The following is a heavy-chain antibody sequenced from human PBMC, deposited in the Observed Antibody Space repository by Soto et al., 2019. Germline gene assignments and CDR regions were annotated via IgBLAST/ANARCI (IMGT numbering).Heavy chain of an antibody. J-gene: IGHJ5*02. CDR2: IYYSGST. Sequence: QLQLQESGPGLVKPSETLSLTCTVSGGSISSSSYYWGWIRQPPGKGLEWIGSIYYSGSTYYNPAPKGRGPLSVETSKNQFSLKLSPVTAADPAVYFWSRPPAPPFPFDPWGQGTLVTVSS. CDR3: SRPPAPPFPFDP. D-gene: IGHD2-21*01. CDR1: GGSISSSSYY. V-gene: IGHV4-39*01.